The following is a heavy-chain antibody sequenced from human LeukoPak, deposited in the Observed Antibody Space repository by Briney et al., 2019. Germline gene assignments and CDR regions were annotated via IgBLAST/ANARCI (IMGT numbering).Heavy chain of an antibody. CDR2: ISGSGNDI. CDR3: AKDAVDYFDNSGGAFDY. D-gene: IGHD3-22*01. CDR1: GFTFTGYA. J-gene: IGHJ4*02. Sequence: GGSLRLSCEASGFTFTGYAIHWVRQAPGKGLEWVSVISGSGNDIFYADSVAGRFIISRDNSENKVYLQIHSMRAEDTAIYYCAKDAVDYFDNSGGAFDYWGQGTLVTVSS. V-gene: IGHV3-23*01.